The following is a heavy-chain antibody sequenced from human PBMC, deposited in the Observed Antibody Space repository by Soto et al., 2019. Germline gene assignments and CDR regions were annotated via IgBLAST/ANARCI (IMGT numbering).Heavy chain of an antibody. CDR3: TITRMGMVVWNDAFDI. D-gene: IGHD3-22*01. V-gene: IGHV1-24*01. Sequence: ASVKVSCKVSGYTLTELSMHWVRQAPGKGLEWMGGFDPEDGETIYAQKFQGRVTMTEDTSTDTAYMELSSLRSEDTAVYYCTITRMGMVVWNDAFDIWGQGTMVTVS. CDR1: GYTLTELS. CDR2: FDPEDGET. J-gene: IGHJ3*02.